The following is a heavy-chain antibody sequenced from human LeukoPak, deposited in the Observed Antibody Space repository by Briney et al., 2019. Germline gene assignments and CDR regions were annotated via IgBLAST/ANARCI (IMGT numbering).Heavy chain of an antibody. CDR1: GFTFDDYG. D-gene: IGHD6-19*01. CDR3: ARENCSGWFPDFDY. CDR2: INWNGGST. J-gene: IGHJ4*02. V-gene: IGHV3-20*04. Sequence: GGSLRLSCAASGFTFDDYGMSWVRQAPGKGLEWVSGINWNGGSTGYADSVKGRFTISRDNAKNSLYLRMNSLRAEDTALYYCARENCSGWFPDFDYWGQGTLVTVSS.